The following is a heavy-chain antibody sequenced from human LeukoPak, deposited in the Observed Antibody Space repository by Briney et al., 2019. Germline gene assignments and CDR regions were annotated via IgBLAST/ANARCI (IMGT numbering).Heavy chain of an antibody. J-gene: IGHJ4*02. D-gene: IGHD3-22*01. Sequence: SVKVSCKASGFTFTSSAVQWVRQARGQRLEWIGWIVVGSGNTNYAQKFQERVTITRDMSTSTAYMELSSLRSEDTAVYYCTYYHDSSGYDDYWGQGTLVTVSS. CDR1: GFTFTSSA. CDR3: TYYHDSSGYDDY. V-gene: IGHV1-58*01. CDR2: IVVGSGNT.